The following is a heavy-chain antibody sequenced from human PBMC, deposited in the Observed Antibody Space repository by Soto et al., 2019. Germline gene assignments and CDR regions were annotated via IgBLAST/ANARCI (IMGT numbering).Heavy chain of an antibody. J-gene: IGHJ4*02. V-gene: IGHV3-33*01. Sequence: QVQLVESGGGVVQPGRSLRLSCAASGFTFSSYGMHWVRQAPGKGLGWVAVIWYDGSNKYYADSVKGRFTISRDNSKNTLYLQMNSLRAEDTAVYYCAGQTVTGNVYWGQGTLVTVSS. CDR3: AGQTVTGNVY. D-gene: IGHD4-17*01. CDR2: IWYDGSNK. CDR1: GFTFSSYG.